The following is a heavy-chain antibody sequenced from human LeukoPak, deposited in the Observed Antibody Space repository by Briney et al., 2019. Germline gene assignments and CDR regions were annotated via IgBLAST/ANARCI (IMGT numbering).Heavy chain of an antibody. Sequence: SETLSLTCTVSGGSISSSSYYWGWIRQPPGKGLEWIGSMHYSGSTYYNPSLKSRVTISVDTSKNQFSLKLSSVTAADTAVYYCARGSVAGFYYYYYMDVWGKGTTVTVSS. CDR2: MHYSGST. D-gene: IGHD6-19*01. CDR3: ARGSVAGFYYYYYMDV. V-gene: IGHV4-39*07. J-gene: IGHJ6*03. CDR1: GGSISSSSYY.